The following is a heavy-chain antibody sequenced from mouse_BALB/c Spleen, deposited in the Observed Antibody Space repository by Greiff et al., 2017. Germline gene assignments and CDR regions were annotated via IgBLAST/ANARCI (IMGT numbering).Heavy chain of an antibody. CDR1: GYTFTDYE. Sequence: QVQLKQSGAELVRPGASVTLSCKASGYTFTDYEMHWVKQTPVHGLEWIGAIDPETGGTAYNQKFKGKATLTADKSSSTAYMELRSLTSEDSAVYYCTRWLLFYYAMDYWGQGTSVTVSS. CDR3: TRWLLFYYAMDY. D-gene: IGHD2-3*01. J-gene: IGHJ4*01. V-gene: IGHV1-15*01. CDR2: IDPETGGT.